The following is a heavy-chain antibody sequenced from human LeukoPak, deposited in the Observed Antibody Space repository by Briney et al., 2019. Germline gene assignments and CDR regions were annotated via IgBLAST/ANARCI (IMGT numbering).Heavy chain of an antibody. CDR3: AYSSSWCLYYFDY. CDR1: GYTFTSYA. Sequence: ASVKVSCKASGYTFTSYAMHWVRQAPGQRLEWMGWINAGNGNTKYSQKFQGRVTITRDTSASTAYMELSSLRSEDTAVYYCAYSSSWCLYYFDYWGQGTLVTVSS. D-gene: IGHD6-13*01. CDR2: INAGNGNT. V-gene: IGHV1-3*01. J-gene: IGHJ4*02.